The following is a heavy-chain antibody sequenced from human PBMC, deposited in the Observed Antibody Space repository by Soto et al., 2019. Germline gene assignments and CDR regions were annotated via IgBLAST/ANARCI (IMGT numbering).Heavy chain of an antibody. CDR1: GSTFSNAL. CDR3: TTGSWVRGVIVAFDI. D-gene: IGHD3-10*01. J-gene: IGHJ3*02. CDR2: IKSKTDGGTT. Sequence: GGSLRLSCAASGSTFSNALMNWVRQAPGKGLEWVGRIKSKTDGGTTDYAAPVKGRFTISRDDSKNTLYLQMNSLKTEDTAVYYCTTGSWVRGVIVAFDIWGQGTMVTVSS. V-gene: IGHV3-15*07.